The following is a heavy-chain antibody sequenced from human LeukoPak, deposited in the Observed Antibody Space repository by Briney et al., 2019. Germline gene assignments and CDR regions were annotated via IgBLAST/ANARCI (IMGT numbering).Heavy chain of an antibody. J-gene: IGHJ6*03. CDR2: INHSGST. Sequence: SETLSLICAVYGGSFSGYYWSWIRQPPGKGLEWIGEINHSGSTNYNPSLKSRVTISVDTSKNQFSLKLSSVTAADTAVYYCARGRRDYYYYYMDVWGKGTTVTVSS. CDR3: ARGRRDYYYYYMDV. V-gene: IGHV4-34*01. CDR1: GGSFSGYY.